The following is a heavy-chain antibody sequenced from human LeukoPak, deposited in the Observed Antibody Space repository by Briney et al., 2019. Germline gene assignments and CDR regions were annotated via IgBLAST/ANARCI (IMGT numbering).Heavy chain of an antibody. D-gene: IGHD6-19*01. CDR2: ISYDGSNK. V-gene: IGHV3-30*03. CDR3: ASDLLPGIAVAGTDY. Sequence: GGSLRLSCAASGFTFSSYGMHWVRQAPGKGLEWVAVISYDGSNKYYADSVKGRFTISRDNAKNSLYLQMNSLRAEDTAVYYCASDLLPGIAVAGTDYWGQGTLVTVSS. J-gene: IGHJ4*02. CDR1: GFTFSSYG.